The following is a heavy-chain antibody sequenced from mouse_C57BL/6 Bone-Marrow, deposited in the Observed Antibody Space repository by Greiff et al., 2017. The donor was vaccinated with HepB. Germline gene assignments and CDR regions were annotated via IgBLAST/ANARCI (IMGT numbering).Heavy chain of an antibody. CDR2: ISDGGSYT. Sequence: EVQRVESGGGLVKPGGSLKLSCAASGFTFSSYAMSWVRQTPEKRLEWVATISDGGSYTYYPDNVKGRFTISRDNAKNNLYLQMSHLKSEDTAMYYCARVYHTWFAYWGQGTLVTVSA. CDR3: ARVYHTWFAY. J-gene: IGHJ3*01. CDR1: GFTFSSYA. V-gene: IGHV5-4*01.